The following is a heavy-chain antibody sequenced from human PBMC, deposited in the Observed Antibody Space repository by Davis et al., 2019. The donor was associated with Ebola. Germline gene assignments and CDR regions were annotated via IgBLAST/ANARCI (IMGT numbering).Heavy chain of an antibody. CDR2: INPNSGGT. Sequence: ASVKVSCKASGYTFTGYYMHWVRQAPGQGLEWMGWINPNSGGTNYAQKFQGRVTMTRDTSISTAYMELSRLRSDDTAVYYCARAFQAYDAFDIWGQGTMVTVSS. V-gene: IGHV1-2*02. D-gene: IGHD3-16*01. CDR1: GYTFTGYY. J-gene: IGHJ3*02. CDR3: ARAFQAYDAFDI.